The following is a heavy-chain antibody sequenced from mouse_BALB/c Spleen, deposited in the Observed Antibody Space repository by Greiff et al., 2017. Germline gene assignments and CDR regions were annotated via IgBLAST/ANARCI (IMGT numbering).Heavy chain of an antibody. J-gene: IGHJ2*01. D-gene: IGHD1-2*01. V-gene: IGHV14-1*02. Sequence: VQLQQSGAELVRPGALVKLSCKASGFNIKDYYMHWVKQRPEQGLEWIGWIDPENGNTIYDPKFQGKASITADTSSNTAYMQLSSLTSEDSAVYFCARYSYGYGYWGQGTTLTVSS. CDR2: IDPENGNT. CDR1: GFNIKDYY. CDR3: ARYSYGYGY.